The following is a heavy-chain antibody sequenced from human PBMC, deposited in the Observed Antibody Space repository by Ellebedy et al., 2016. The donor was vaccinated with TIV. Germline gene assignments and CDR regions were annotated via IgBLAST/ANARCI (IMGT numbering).Heavy chain of an antibody. V-gene: IGHV3-23*01. CDR1: GFTFSSYA. J-gene: IGHJ5*02. CDR2: ISGSGGST. D-gene: IGHD3-22*01. Sequence: PGGSLRLSCAASGFTFSSYAMSWVRQAPGKGLEWVSAISGSGGSTYYADSVKGRFTISRDNSKNTLYLQMNSLRAEDTAVYYCAKDGALPTGHYDSSGYYYVEWFDPWGQGTLVTVSS. CDR3: AKDGALPTGHYDSSGYYYVEWFDP.